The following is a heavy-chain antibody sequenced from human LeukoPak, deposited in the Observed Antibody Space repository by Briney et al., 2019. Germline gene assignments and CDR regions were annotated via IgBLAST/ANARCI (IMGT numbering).Heavy chain of an antibody. Sequence: GGSLRLSCAASGFTFSSYGMSWVRQAPGMGLEWVSGISASGGYTYYADSVRGRFTVSRDSSKNTLYLQLNSLRAEDTAVYSCAKEAGSGWSYFDSWGQGTLVTVS. V-gene: IGHV3-23*01. J-gene: IGHJ4*02. CDR3: AKEAGSGWSYFDS. CDR2: ISASGGYT. D-gene: IGHD6-19*01. CDR1: GFTFSSYG.